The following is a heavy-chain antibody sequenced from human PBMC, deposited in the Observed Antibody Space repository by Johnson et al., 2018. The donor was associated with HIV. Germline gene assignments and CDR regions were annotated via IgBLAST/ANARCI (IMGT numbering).Heavy chain of an antibody. CDR1: GFTVSSNY. V-gene: IGHV3-66*03. Sequence: VQLVESGGGLIQPGGSLRLSCAASGFTVSSNYMSWVRLAPGKGLEWVSVIYSGGSTYYADSVKGRFTISRDNSKNTLYLQMNSLRAEDTAVYYCAREPGSSSRLGAFDIWGQGTMVTVSS. J-gene: IGHJ3*02. D-gene: IGHD6-13*01. CDR2: IYSGGST. CDR3: AREPGSSSRLGAFDI.